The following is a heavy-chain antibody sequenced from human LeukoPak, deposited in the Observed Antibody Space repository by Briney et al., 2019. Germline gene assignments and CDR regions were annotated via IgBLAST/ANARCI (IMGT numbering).Heavy chain of an antibody. CDR2: ISGSGGST. CDR3: AKDPGIAEYFDY. J-gene: IGHJ4*02. V-gene: IGHV3-23*01. D-gene: IGHD6-13*01. CDR1: GFTFSSYA. Sequence: PGGSLRLSCAAAGFTFSSYAMSWVRQAPGKGLEWVSAISGSGGSTYYADSVKGRFTISRDNSKNTLYLQMNSLRAEDTAVYYCAKDPGIAEYFDYWGQGTLVTVSS.